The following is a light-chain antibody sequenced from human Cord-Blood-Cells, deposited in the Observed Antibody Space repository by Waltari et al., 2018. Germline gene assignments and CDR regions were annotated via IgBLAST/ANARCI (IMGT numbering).Light chain of an antibody. CDR2: QDS. J-gene: IGLJ2*01. Sequence: SYELTQPPSVSVSPGQTASITCSGDKFGEKYACWYQQKPGHSPVLVIYQDSKRPSGIPGGFSCSNSGNTATLTISGTQAMDEADYYCQAWDSSTVVFGGGTKLTVL. CDR3: QAWDSSTVV. CDR1: KFGEKY. V-gene: IGLV3-1*01.